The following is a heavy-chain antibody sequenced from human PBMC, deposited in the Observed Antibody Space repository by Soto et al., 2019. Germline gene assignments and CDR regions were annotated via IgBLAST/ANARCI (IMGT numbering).Heavy chain of an antibody. Sequence: GASVKGSCKASGYALTGDYMGWVRQAPGQGLEWMGWINPNSGGTNYAQKFQGRVTMTRDTSISTAYMELSRLRSDDTAVYYCARDPVIYGDYDGYYYGMDVWGQGTTVTVSS. D-gene: IGHD4-17*01. CDR1: GYALTGDY. CDR2: INPNSGGT. V-gene: IGHV1-2*02. CDR3: ARDPVIYGDYDGYYYGMDV. J-gene: IGHJ6*02.